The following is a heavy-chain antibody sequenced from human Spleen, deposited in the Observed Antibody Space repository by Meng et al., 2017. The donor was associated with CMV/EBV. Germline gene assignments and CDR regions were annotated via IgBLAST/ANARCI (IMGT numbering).Heavy chain of an antibody. D-gene: IGHD6-13*01. Sequence: GESLKISCAASGFTFGSYSMNWVRQAPGKGLEWLVVIAYDGSYKYYADSVKGRFTISRDNSKNTVDLQMSSLRAEDTAVYYCARAGYPRSWYGEGFDYWGQGTLVTVSS. CDR1: GFTFGSYS. CDR2: IAYDGSYK. CDR3: ARAGYPRSWYGEGFDY. V-gene: IGHV3-30*04. J-gene: IGHJ4*02.